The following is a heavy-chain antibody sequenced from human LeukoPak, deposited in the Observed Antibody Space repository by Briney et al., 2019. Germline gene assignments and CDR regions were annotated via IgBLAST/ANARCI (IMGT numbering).Heavy chain of an antibody. V-gene: IGHV3-21*01. CDR2: ISSSSYI. CDR1: GFSPTSYR. CDR3: ARGAAANRAP. D-gene: IGHD6-13*01. Sequence: GGSLRLSCAAPGFSPTSYRMNWVRQPPERGLGWVSSISSSSYIYYADSVKGRFTIPRANAKESPYLQRNSLRAEDTAVYYCARGAAANRAPWGQGTLVTVSS. J-gene: IGHJ5*02.